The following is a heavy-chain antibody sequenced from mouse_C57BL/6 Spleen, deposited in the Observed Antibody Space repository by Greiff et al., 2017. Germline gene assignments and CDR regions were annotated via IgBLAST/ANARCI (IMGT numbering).Heavy chain of an antibody. D-gene: IGHD4-1*02. CDR1: GFTFSDYG. CDR2: ISSGSSTI. J-gene: IGHJ4*01. Sequence: EVKVVESGGGLVKPGGSLKLSCAASGFTFSDYGMHWVRQAPEKGLEWVAYISSGSSTIYYADTVKGRFTISRDNAKNTLFLQMTSLRSEDTAMYYCARPTGTWGYAMDYWGQGTSVTVSS. CDR3: ARPTGTWGYAMDY. V-gene: IGHV5-17*01.